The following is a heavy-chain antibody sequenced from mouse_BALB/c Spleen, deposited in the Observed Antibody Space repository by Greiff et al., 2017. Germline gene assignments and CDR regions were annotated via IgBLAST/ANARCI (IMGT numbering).Heavy chain of an antibody. J-gene: IGHJ4*01. CDR1: GYTFTDYA. CDR2: ISTYYGDA. Sequence: QVQLKQSGAELVRPGVSVKISCKGSGYTFTDYAMHWVKQSHAKSLEWIGVISTYYGDASYNQKFKGKATMTVDKSSSTAYLQLSSLTSEDTAVYYCNAWGTARATGAMDYWGQGTSVTVSS. V-gene: IGHV1-67*01. CDR3: NAWGTARATGAMDY. D-gene: IGHD3-2*01.